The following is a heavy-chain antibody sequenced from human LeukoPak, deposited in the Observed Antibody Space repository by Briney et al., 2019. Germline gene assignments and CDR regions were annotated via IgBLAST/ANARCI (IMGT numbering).Heavy chain of an antibody. CDR1: GFTIDTYS. V-gene: IGHV3-21*06. CDR2: ISTGSSYM. D-gene: IGHD3-10*01. Sequence: GGSLRLSCAASGFTIDTYSMNWVRQAPGKGLEWVSSISTGSSYMYYADSVKGRFTISRDNAKNSLHLQVNSLRAEDTAVYYCVRERFHGSGAPKFDFWGQGTLVTVSS. CDR3: VRERFHGSGAPKFDF. J-gene: IGHJ4*02.